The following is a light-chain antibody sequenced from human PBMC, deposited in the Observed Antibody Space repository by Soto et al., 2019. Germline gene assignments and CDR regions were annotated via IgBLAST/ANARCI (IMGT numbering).Light chain of an antibody. Sequence: DIQVTQSPSTLSASVGDRVTITCRASQSISTWLAWYQQKPGKAPKPLLYKASSLESGVPSRFSGSGSGTEFTLTISSLQPDDFATYYCQQYKSYPHTFGQGTKLEIK. CDR1: QSISTW. CDR2: KAS. V-gene: IGKV1-5*03. J-gene: IGKJ2*01. CDR3: QQYKSYPHT.